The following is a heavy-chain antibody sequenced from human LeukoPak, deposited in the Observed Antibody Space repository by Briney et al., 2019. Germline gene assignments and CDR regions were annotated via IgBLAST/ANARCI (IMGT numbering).Heavy chain of an antibody. CDR2: INPNSGGT. CDR3: ARDHCTSSGCYEYYYYGMDV. Sequence: ASVKVSCKASGYTFTDYYIHWVRHAPGQGLEWMGWINPNSGGTNSAQKFQGRVTMTRDTSVSTAYMELSRLRSDDTAVYYCARDHCTSSGCYEYYYYGMDVWGQGTTVTVSS. CDR1: GYTFTDYY. V-gene: IGHV1-2*02. J-gene: IGHJ6*02. D-gene: IGHD2-2*01.